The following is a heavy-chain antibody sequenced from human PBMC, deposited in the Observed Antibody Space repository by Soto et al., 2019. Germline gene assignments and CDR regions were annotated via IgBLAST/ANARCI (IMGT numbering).Heavy chain of an antibody. D-gene: IGHD5-12*01. Sequence: SKPLFRTCTVSVYSISFSAYYRRWIRHRPWKGLGRIGSIYYSGDTSYKPSPKRRITHSMRRSACRVTLKLTSVTAAVTAVYYCAREYSSTRRVHDYWGQGTLVPVSS. CDR2: IYYSGDT. V-gene: IGHV4-31*03. CDR3: AREYSSTRRVHDY. CDR1: VYSISFSAYY. J-gene: IGHJ4*02.